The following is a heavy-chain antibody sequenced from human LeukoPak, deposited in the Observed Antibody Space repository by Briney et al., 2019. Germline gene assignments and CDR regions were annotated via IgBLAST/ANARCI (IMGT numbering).Heavy chain of an antibody. CDR3: AAVRSDHYDFWSGFYDY. CDR2: IGESGGST. D-gene: IGHD3-3*01. V-gene: IGHV3-23*01. J-gene: IGHJ4*02. CDR1: GFTVSSNY. Sequence: GGSLRLSCAASGFTVSSNYMSWVRQAPGKGLEWVATIGESGGSTYYADSVKGRFTISRDNSKNTLYLQMNSLRAEDTAVYYCAAVRSDHYDFWSGFYDYWGQGTLVTVSS.